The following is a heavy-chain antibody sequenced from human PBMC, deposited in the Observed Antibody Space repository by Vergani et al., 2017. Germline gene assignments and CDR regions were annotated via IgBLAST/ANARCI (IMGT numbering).Heavy chain of an antibody. J-gene: IGHJ1*01. CDR3: ARGSSDGLTTDKYFQH. D-gene: IGHD4-11*01. Sequence: QVQLMQSGAEVKKPGSSVKVSCKASGGTFSSYAISWVRQAPGQGLEWRGGIIPSFGTANYAQKFLGRVTITADKSTSTAYMELSSLRSEDTAVYYCARGSSDGLTTDKYFQHWGQGTLVTVSS. CDR2: IIPSFGTA. CDR1: GGTFSSYA. V-gene: IGHV1-69*06.